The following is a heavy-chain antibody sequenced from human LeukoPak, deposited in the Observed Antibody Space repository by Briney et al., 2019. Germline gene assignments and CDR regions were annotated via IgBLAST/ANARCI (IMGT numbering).Heavy chain of an antibody. J-gene: IGHJ4*02. Sequence: PGRSLRLSCAASGFTFSSTGMHWVRQAPGKGLQRVGLIWYDGSNSVYADSVKGRSTISRDNSKNTVHLQMNNLRAEDTAVYYCAKDYGTTATAVQLRAPYFDYWGQGALVTVAS. CDR3: AKDYGTTATAVQLRAPYFDY. CDR2: IWYDGSNS. V-gene: IGHV3-33*06. D-gene: IGHD4-11*01. CDR1: GFTFSSTG.